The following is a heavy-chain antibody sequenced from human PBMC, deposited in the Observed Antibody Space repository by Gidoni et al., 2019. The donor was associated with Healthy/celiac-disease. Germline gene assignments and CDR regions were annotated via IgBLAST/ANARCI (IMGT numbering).Heavy chain of an antibody. CDR2: IWYDGSNK. V-gene: IGHV3-33*01. CDR1: GFTFSRYG. CDR3: ARELQDIVVVPAATPPGY. Sequence: QVQLVESGGGVVQPGRSLRLSCAASGFTFSRYGMHWVRQAPGKGLEWVAVIWYDGSNKYYADSVKGRFTISRDNSKNTRYLQMNSLRAEDTAVYYCARELQDIVVVPAATPPGYWGQGTLVTVSS. D-gene: IGHD2-2*02. J-gene: IGHJ4*02.